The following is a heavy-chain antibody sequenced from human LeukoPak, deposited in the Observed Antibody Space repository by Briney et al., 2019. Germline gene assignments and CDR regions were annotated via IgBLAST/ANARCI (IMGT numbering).Heavy chain of an antibody. V-gene: IGHV4-39*02. CDR1: GGSIIIDNYY. D-gene: IGHD3-16*01. CDR3: ARDTYLYRGGSDY. Sequence: SETLSLTCTVSGGSIIIDNYYWSWIRQPPGKGLLWIGSMSYAGHTYYNPSLQSRVTISVDTSKNQFSLKLASVTAADTAIYYCARDTYLYRGGSDYWGLGTLVTVSS. J-gene: IGHJ4*02. CDR2: MSYAGHT.